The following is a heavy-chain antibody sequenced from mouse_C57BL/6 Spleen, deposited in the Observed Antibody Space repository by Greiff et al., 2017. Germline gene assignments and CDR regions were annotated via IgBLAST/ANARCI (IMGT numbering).Heavy chain of an antibody. CDR1: GFTFSDYG. Sequence: EVMLVESGGGLVKPGGSLKLSCAASGFTFSDYGMHWVRQAPEKGLEWVAYISSGSSTIYYADTVKGRFTISRDNAKNTLFLQMTSLRSEDTAMYYCARNSNCSYWYFEVWGTGTTVTVSS. CDR3: ARNSNCSYWYFEV. D-gene: IGHD2-5*01. CDR2: ISSGSSTI. V-gene: IGHV5-17*01. J-gene: IGHJ1*03.